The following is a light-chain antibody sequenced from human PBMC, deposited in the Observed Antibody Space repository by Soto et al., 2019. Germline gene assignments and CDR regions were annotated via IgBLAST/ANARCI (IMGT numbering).Light chain of an antibody. Sequence: IVLTQSPATLSVSPGERATLSCRASQSVSSNLAWYQQKPGQAPRLLIYGASSRATGIPDRFSGSGSGTDFTLTISSLQPDDFATYYCQQYNSAWTFGQGTKVDIK. CDR1: QSVSSN. V-gene: IGKV3D-15*01. J-gene: IGKJ1*01. CDR2: GAS. CDR3: QQYNSAWT.